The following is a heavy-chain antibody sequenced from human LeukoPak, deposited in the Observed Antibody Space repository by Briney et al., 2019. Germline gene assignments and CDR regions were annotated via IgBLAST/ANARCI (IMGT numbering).Heavy chain of an antibody. V-gene: IGHV3-30*18. CDR2: ISYDGSNK. CDR1: GFTFSSYG. Sequence: GGSLRLSCAASGFTFSSYGMHWVRQAPGKGLEWVAVISYDGSNKYYADSVKGRFTISRDNSKNTLYLQMNSLRAEDTAVYYCAKDWGGHTAMVNGRYYYYYYGMDVWGQGTTVTVSS. J-gene: IGHJ6*02. D-gene: IGHD5-18*01. CDR3: AKDWGGHTAMVNGRYYYYYYGMDV.